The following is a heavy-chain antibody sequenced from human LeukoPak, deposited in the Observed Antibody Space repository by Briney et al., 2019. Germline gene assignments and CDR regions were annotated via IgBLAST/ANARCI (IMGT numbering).Heavy chain of an antibody. J-gene: IGHJ3*02. CDR3: AINSLGYCSNGVCYLNAFDI. V-gene: IGHV1-69*01. CDR1: GGTFFSYA. Sequence: SVKVSFKASGGTFFSYAISWVRPAPGQGLAWMGGLIPIFGTANYSEKFPGRGTITADESTSTSYMELSSLRSEDTAVYYCAINSLGYCSNGVCYLNAFDIWCQGTMVTVSS. D-gene: IGHD2-8*01. CDR2: LIPIFGTA.